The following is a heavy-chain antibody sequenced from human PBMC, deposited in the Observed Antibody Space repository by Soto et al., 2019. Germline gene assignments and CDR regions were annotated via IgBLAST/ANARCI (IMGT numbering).Heavy chain of an antibody. CDR1: GYSFTSYW. J-gene: IGHJ6*02. D-gene: IGHD4-4*01. V-gene: IGHV5-51*01. CDR3: ARSISNYYYYYGMDV. Sequence: GESLKISCKGSGYSFTSYWIGWVRQMPGKGLEWMGIIYPGDSDTRYCPSFQGQVTISADKSISTAYLQWSSLKASDTAMYYCARSISNYYYYYGMDVWGQGTTVTVSS. CDR2: IYPGDSDT.